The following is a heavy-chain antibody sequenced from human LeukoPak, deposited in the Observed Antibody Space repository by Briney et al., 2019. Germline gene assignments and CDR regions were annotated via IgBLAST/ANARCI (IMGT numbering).Heavy chain of an antibody. V-gene: IGHV3-74*03. CDR3: SRSQFDY. CDR1: VFSFSSYW. J-gene: IGHJ4*02. CDR2: ISGDGTIN. Sequence: GGALRLSCEHSVFSFSSYWMLWVRPAAREGLVWVYRISGDGTINTFADLVRGRFIVSRDNTKNNLYLQMNSLKVEDTATDVCSRSQFDYWGQGVLVTVSS.